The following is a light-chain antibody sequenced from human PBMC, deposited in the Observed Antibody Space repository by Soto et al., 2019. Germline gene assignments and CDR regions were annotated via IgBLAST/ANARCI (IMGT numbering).Light chain of an antibody. CDR2: KAS. Sequence: DIQMTQSPSTLSASVGDRVAITCRASQTISDWLAWFQQKPGKAPNLPIFKASSLASGLPSRFSGSGSGTEFTLTISSLQPDDFASDYCQQYNNYPWTFGQGTKVEIK. CDR3: QQYNNYPWT. J-gene: IGKJ1*01. V-gene: IGKV1-5*03. CDR1: QTISDW.